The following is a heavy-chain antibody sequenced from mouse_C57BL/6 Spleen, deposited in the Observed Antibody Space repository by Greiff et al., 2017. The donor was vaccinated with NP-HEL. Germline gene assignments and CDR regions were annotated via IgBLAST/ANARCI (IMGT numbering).Heavy chain of an antibody. CDR3: TTAYGNPFAY. V-gene: IGHV14-4*01. J-gene: IGHJ3*01. Sequence: EVKLMESGAELVRPGASVKLSCTASGFNIKDDYMHWVKQRPEQGLEWIGWIDPENGDTEYASKFQGKATITADTSSNTAYLQLSSLTSEDTAVYYCTTAYGNPFAYWGQGTLVTVSA. CDR1: GFNIKDDY. D-gene: IGHD2-1*01. CDR2: IDPENGDT.